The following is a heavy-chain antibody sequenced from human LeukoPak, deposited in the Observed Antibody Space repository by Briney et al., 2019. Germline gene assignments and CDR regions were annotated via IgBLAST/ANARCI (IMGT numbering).Heavy chain of an antibody. Sequence: GGSLRLSCAASGFTFSSYGMHWVRQAPGKGLEWVAFIRYDGSNKHYADSVKGRFTISRDNSKNTLYLQMNSLRAEDTAVYYCAKAFYYAFDYWGQGTLVTVSS. D-gene: IGHD3-3*01. CDR3: AKAFYYAFDY. CDR2: IRYDGSNK. J-gene: IGHJ4*02. V-gene: IGHV3-30*02. CDR1: GFTFSSYG.